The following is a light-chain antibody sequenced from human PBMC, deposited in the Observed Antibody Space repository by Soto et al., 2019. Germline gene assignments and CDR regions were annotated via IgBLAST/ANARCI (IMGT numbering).Light chain of an antibody. CDR1: QSISSW. J-gene: IGKJ3*01. CDR2: DAS. Sequence: DIQMTQSPSTLSASVGDRVTITCRASQSISSWLAWYQQKPGKAPKLLIYDASSLGSGVPSRFSGSGSGTEFTLTISSLQPDDFAPYYCQQYNSYPFTFGPGTKVDIK. V-gene: IGKV1-5*01. CDR3: QQYNSYPFT.